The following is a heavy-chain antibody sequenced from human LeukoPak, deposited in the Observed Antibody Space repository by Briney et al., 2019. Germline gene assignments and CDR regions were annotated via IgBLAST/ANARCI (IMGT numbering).Heavy chain of an antibody. CDR3: ARRGDCGRDCYHPEYFDY. V-gene: IGHV4-39*01. D-gene: IGHD2-21*02. CDR2: IYYSGIT. Sequence: SETPSLTCTVSGGSISSSKYYWGWFRQPPGKGLEWIGSIYYSGITYYNPSLKSRVTISVDTSKNQFSLELSSVTAADTAVYYCARRGDCGRDCYHPEYFDYWGQGTLVTVSS. CDR1: GGSISSSKYY. J-gene: IGHJ4*02.